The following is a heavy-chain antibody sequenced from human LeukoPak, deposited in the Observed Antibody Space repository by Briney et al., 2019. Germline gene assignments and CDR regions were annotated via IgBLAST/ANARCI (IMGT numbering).Heavy chain of an antibody. CDR1: GGSFSGYY. V-gene: IGHV4-34*01. J-gene: IGHJ4*02. Sequence: SETLSLTCAVYGGSFSGYYWSWIRQPPGKGPEWIGEINHSGSTNYNPSLKSRVTISVDTSKNQFSLKLSSVTAADTAVYYCARQRVEYSSHGVCYGFDYWGQGTLVTVSS. D-gene: IGHD2-8*01. CDR2: INHSGST. CDR3: ARQRVEYSSHGVCYGFDY.